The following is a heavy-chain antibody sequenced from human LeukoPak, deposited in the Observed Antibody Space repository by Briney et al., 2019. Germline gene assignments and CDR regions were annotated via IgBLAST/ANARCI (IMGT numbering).Heavy chain of an antibody. CDR2: INTDGSTT. D-gene: IGHD2-15*01. V-gene: IGHV3-74*01. J-gene: IGHJ4*02. Sequence: SGGSLRLSCAASGFTFSSYWMHWVRQAPGKGLVWVSRINTDGSTTRYADSVKGRFTISRDNSKNTLYLQMNSLRAEDTAVYYCARDRGVVVDDAQDYWGQGTLVTVSS. CDR1: GFTFSSYW. CDR3: ARDRGVVVDDAQDY.